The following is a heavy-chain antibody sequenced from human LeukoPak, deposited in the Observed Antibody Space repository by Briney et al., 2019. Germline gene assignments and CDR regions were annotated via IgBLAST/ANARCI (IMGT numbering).Heavy chain of an antibody. D-gene: IGHD1-1*01. CDR3: ARGGGTTKVGYYYYMDV. CDR2: INPIGGST. V-gene: IGHV1-2*02. Sequence: AAVKVPCKASGYTLTSYYMHCVRQAPGQGLEWMGIINPIGGSTNYAQTYWGRVTLTRDTSISTAYMELRRRRSDDTAVHYCARGGGTTKVGYYYYMDVWGKGTTVTISS. J-gene: IGHJ6*03. CDR1: GYTLTSYY.